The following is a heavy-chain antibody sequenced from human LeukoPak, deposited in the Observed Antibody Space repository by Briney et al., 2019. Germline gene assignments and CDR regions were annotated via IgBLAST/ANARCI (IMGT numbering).Heavy chain of an antibody. D-gene: IGHD2-2*01. CDR2: IYYSGST. V-gene: IGHV4-59*01. J-gene: IGHJ3*02. Sequence: PSETLSLTCTVSGGSISSYYWSWIRQPPGKGLDWIGYIYYSGSTNYNPSLKSRVTISVDTSKNQFSLKLSSVTAADTAVYYCARAVVPAAHGGDAFDIWGQGTTVTVSS. CDR3: ARAVVPAAHGGDAFDI. CDR1: GGSISSYY.